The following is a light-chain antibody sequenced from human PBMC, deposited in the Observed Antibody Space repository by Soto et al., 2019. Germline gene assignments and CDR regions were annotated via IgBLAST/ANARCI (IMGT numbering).Light chain of an antibody. V-gene: IGLV1-40*01. CDR1: SSNIGAGYD. CDR3: QSYDNSLRV. J-gene: IGLJ2*01. CDR2: GNT. Sequence: QSVLTQPPSVSGAPGQRVTISCTGSSSNIGAGYDVHWYQQLPGTAPKLLIYGNTNRPSGVPDRFSGSKSGTSACLAITGLHAEDEADYYCQSYDNSLRVFGGGTKLTVL.